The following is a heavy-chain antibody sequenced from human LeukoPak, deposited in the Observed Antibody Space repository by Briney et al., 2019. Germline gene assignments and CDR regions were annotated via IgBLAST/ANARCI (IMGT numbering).Heavy chain of an antibody. CDR1: GFPFSGYA. D-gene: IGHD3-22*01. Sequence: PGGSLRLSCAAPGFPFSGYAMHWVRQAPGKGLEWVAVMSHDGSNKYYADSVKGRFTISRDNSKNTLYLQMDSLRTEDTAVYYCARHRGPSLHSSGYFDYWGQGTLVTVSS. CDR3: ARHRGPSLHSSGYFDY. CDR2: MSHDGSNK. J-gene: IGHJ4*02. V-gene: IGHV3-30-3*01.